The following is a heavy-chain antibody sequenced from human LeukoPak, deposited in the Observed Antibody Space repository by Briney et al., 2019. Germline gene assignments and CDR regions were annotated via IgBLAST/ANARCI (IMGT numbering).Heavy chain of an antibody. CDR1: GFTFSSYG. Sequence: GRSLRLSCAASGFTFSSYGMHWVRQAPGKGLEWVAVISYDGSNKYYADSVKGRFTISRDNSKNTLYLQMNSLRAEDTAVYYCARATSFDYWGQGTLVTVSS. V-gene: IGHV3-30*03. J-gene: IGHJ4*02. CDR3: ARATSFDY. CDR2: ISYDGSNK.